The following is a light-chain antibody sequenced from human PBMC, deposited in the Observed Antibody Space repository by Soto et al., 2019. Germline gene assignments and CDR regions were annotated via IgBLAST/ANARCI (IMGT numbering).Light chain of an antibody. CDR2: DTS. V-gene: IGKV1-5*01. Sequence: IHITQSPSTLSASVGDRVTITCRASQGISRWLAWYQQKPGKAPKLLIYDTSSLESGVPSRFNGSGSGTEFTLTISSLQPDDFATYYCHSRAFGQGTRLEIK. J-gene: IGKJ5*01. CDR1: QGISRW. CDR3: HSRA.